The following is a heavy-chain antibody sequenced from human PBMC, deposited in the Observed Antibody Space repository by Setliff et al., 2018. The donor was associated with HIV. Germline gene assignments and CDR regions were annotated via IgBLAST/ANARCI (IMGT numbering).Heavy chain of an antibody. CDR2: VDAGNGNT. CDR3: ARGPSGVVPAAFYGPLEY. V-gene: IGHV1-3*03. Sequence: ASVKVSCKASGYTFTNYAIHWVRQAPGQRLQWMGWVDAGNGNTKYSQELPGRVTITRDPSASTAYMEVNSLTSEDMALYFCARGPSGVVPAAFYGPLEYWGQGTLVTVSS. J-gene: IGHJ4*02. D-gene: IGHD2-2*01. CDR1: GYTFTNYA.